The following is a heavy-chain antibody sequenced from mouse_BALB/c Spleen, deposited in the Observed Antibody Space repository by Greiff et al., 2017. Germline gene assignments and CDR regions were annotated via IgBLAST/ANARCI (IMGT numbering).Heavy chain of an antibody. J-gene: IGHJ3*01. V-gene: IGHV1S41*01. Sequence: DLVKPGASVKLSCEASGYTFTSYWINWIKQRPGQGLEWIGRIAPGSGSTYYNEMFKGKATLTVDTSSSTAYIQLSSLSSEDSAVYFCARGGMITQFAYWGQGTLVTVSA. D-gene: IGHD2-4*01. CDR2: IAPGSGST. CDR3: ARGGMITQFAY. CDR1: GYTFTSYW.